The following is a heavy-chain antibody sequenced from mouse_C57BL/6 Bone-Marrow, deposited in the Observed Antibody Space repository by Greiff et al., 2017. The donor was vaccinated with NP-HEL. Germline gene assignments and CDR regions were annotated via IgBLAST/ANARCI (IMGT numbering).Heavy chain of an antibody. V-gene: IGHV1-74*01. J-gene: IGHJ4*01. Sequence: QVQLKQPGAELVKPGASVTVSCKASGYTFTSYWMHWVKQSPGQGLEWIGRIHPSDSDTNYNQKFKGKATLTVDKSSSTAYMQLSSLTSEDSAVYYCAISTVVAYYAMDYWGQGTSVTVSS. D-gene: IGHD1-1*01. CDR1: GYTFTSYW. CDR3: AISTVVAYYAMDY. CDR2: IHPSDSDT.